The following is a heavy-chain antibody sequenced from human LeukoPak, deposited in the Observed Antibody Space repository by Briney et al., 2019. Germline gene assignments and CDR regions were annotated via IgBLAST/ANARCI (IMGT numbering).Heavy chain of an antibody. V-gene: IGHV3-66*02. CDR2: IYSGGST. CDR3: ARVGSDDFWTTDY. Sequence: GGSLRLSCAASGFTVSSNYMSWVRQAPGKGLEWVSVIYSGGSTYYADSVKGRFTISRDNSKNTLYLQMNSLRAEDTAEYYCARVGSDDFWTTDYWGQGTLVTVSS. CDR1: GFTVSSNY. D-gene: IGHD3-3*01. J-gene: IGHJ4*02.